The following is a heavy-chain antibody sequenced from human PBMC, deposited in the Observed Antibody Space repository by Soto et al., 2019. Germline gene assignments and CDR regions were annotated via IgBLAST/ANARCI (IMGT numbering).Heavy chain of an antibody. J-gene: IGHJ5*02. CDR1: RGTFSRYA. D-gene: IGHD2-2*01. CDR2: IIPIFGAA. V-gene: IGHV1-69*13. CDR3: AREGARYQLLWCNFDP. Sequence: GASVKVSFKASRGTFSRYAISWLRQAPGQGLEWMGGIIPIFGAANYAQKFQGRVTITADESTSTAYMELSSLRSEDTAVYYCAREGARYQLLWCNFDPWGQGTLVTVSS.